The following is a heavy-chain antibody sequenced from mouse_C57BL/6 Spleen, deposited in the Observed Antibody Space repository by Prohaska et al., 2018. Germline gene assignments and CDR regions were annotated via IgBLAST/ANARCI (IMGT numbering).Heavy chain of an antibody. CDR1: GFTLSNYW. V-gene: IGHV6-3*01. CDR2: IILKSDNYAT. CDR3: TGPAAWFAY. Sequence: EVKLEESGGGLVQPGGSMKLTCVASGFTLSNYWINWVRQSPENGLEWVAHIILKSDNYATHYAESVKGRFTISRDDSRSSVYLQMNNLRAEDTGIYYCTGPAAWFAYWGQGTLVTVSA. J-gene: IGHJ3*01.